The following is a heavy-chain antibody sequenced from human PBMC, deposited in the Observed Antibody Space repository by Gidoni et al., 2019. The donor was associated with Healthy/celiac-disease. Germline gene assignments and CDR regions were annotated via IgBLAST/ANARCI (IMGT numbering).Heavy chain of an antibody. CDR2: FIPIFGTA. CDR3: ARDSEMATMNGAVDY. J-gene: IGHJ4*02. Sequence: QVQLVQSGAEVKKPGSSVKVSCKASGGTFSSYAISWVRQAPGQGLEWMGGFIPIFGTANYAQKFQGRVTITADKSTSTAYMELSSLRSEDTAVYYCARDSEMATMNGAVDYWGQGTLVTVSS. D-gene: IGHD5-12*01. V-gene: IGHV1-69*06. CDR1: GGTFSSYA.